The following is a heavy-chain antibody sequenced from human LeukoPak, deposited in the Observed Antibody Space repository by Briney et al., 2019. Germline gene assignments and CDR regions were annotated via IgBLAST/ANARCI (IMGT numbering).Heavy chain of an antibody. J-gene: IGHJ5*02. V-gene: IGHV4-31*03. D-gene: IGHD6-13*01. Sequence: SQTLSLTCTVSGGSISSGGYYWRWIRQHPGKGLEWIGYIYYSGSTYYNPSLKSRVTISVDASKNQFSLKLSSVTAADTAVYYCARGGIAAAARLNWFDPWGQGTLVTVSS. CDR2: IYYSGST. CDR3: ARGGIAAAARLNWFDP. CDR1: GGSISSGGYY.